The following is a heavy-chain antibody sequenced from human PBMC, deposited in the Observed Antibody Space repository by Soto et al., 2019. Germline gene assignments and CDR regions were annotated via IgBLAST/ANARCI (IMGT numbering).Heavy chain of an antibody. J-gene: IGHJ4*02. CDR2: IYYSGST. D-gene: IGHD6-13*01. CDR3: ASRHSSPYFDY. CDR1: GGSFNNYY. V-gene: IGHV4-30-4*01. Sequence: SETLSLTCAVYGGSFNNYYWSWIRQPPGKGLEWIGSIYYSGSTYYNPSLKSRVTISVDTSKNQFSLRLNSVTAADTAVYYCASRHSSPYFDYWGQGTLVTVSS.